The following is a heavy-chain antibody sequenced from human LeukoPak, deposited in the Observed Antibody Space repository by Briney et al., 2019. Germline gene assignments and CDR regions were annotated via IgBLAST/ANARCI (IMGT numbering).Heavy chain of an antibody. J-gene: IGHJ6*03. V-gene: IGHV3-11*01. D-gene: IGHD2-2*01. CDR3: AREFGYCSSTSCPPRFQRYYYMDV. Sequence: PGGSLRLSCAASGFTFSDFFMNWIRQAPGKGLEWVSYISSSGGTIYYADPVKGRFTISRDNAKNSLYLQMNSLRAEDTAVYYCAREFGYCSSTSCPPRFQRYYYMDVWGKGTTVTVSS. CDR1: GFTFSDFF. CDR2: ISSSGGTI.